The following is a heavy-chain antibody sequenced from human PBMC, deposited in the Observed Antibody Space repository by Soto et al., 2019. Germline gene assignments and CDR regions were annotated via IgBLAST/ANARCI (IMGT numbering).Heavy chain of an antibody. V-gene: IGHV3-33*01. CDR2: IWYDGSNK. CDR3: ARDLKGSLIYSSSFDY. Sequence: PVGSLRLSCAASGFTFSSYGMHWVRQAPGKGLEWVAVIWYDGSNKYYADSVKGRFTISRDNSKNTLYLQMNSLRAEDTAVYYCARDLKGSLIYSSSFDYWGRGSLVTFSS. J-gene: IGHJ4*02. CDR1: GFTFSSYG. D-gene: IGHD6-6*01.